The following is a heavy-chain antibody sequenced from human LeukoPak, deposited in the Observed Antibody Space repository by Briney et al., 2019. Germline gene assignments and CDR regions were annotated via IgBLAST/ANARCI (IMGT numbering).Heavy chain of an antibody. D-gene: IGHD3-22*01. Sequence: GGSLRLSCTASGFTFGDYAMSWFRQAPGKGLEWVGFIRSKAYGGTTEYAASVKGRFTISRDDSKSIAYLQMNSLKTEDTAVYYCTRDRAINYYDSSGYYPDYWGQGTLVTVSS. V-gene: IGHV3-49*03. J-gene: IGHJ4*02. CDR3: TRDRAINYYDSSGYYPDY. CDR2: IRSKAYGGTT. CDR1: GFTFGDYA.